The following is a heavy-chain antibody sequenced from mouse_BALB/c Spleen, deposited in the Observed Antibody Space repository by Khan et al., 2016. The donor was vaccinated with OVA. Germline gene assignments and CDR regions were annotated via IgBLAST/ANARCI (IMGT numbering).Heavy chain of an antibody. CDR3: AGEASSWDCAFPD. Sequence: EVQLQQSGPELVEPGASVKMSCKASGYTFTNYVMHWVKQKPGQGLEWIGYINPYNAGTRYNEKFKGKATLTSDISSTTAYMELSSLTSEDSAVYDGAGEASSWDCAFPDWGQGTLVTVSA. J-gene: IGHJ3*01. V-gene: IGHV1S136*01. CDR1: GYTFTNYV. CDR2: INPYNAGT. D-gene: IGHD4-1*01.